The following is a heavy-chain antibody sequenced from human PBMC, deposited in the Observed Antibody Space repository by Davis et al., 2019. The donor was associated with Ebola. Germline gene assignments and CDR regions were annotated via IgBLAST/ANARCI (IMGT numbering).Heavy chain of an antibody. CDR3: AGQLTDNWLDP. Sequence: ASVKVSCKASASSFPPSSLHWVRQAPGQGLEWMGWINPNSGGTKYAQKFQGRVTMTRDTSINTAYMEVSRLRSDDTALYYCAGQLTDNWLDPWGQGTLVTVSS. CDR1: ASSFPPSS. D-gene: IGHD6-13*01. V-gene: IGHV1-2*02. J-gene: IGHJ5*02. CDR2: INPNSGGT.